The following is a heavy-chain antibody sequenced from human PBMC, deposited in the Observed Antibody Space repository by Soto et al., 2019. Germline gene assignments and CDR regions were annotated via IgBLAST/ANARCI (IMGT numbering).Heavy chain of an antibody. Sequence: GGSLRLSCSASGFTFSSYAMHWVRQAPGKGLEYVSAISSNGGSTYYADSVKGRFTISRDNSKNTLYLQMSSLRAEDTAVYYCVKDLGIAVAGQDPPYWGQGTLVTVSS. CDR2: ISSNGGST. CDR1: GFTFSSYA. CDR3: VKDLGIAVAGQDPPY. D-gene: IGHD6-19*01. V-gene: IGHV3-64D*09. J-gene: IGHJ4*02.